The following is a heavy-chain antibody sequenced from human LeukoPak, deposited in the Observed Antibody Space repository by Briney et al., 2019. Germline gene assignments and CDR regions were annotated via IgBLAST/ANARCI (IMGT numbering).Heavy chain of an antibody. V-gene: IGHV4-34*01. CDR1: GGSISSYY. Sequence: SETLSLTCTVSGGSISSYYWSWIRQPPGKGLEWIGGINHRGRTNYNPSLKSRVTISVDTSKNQFSLRLSSVTAADTAMYYCARVDYGDYSKDFDYWGQGILVTVSS. CDR3: ARVDYGDYSKDFDY. CDR2: INHRGRT. J-gene: IGHJ4*02. D-gene: IGHD4-17*01.